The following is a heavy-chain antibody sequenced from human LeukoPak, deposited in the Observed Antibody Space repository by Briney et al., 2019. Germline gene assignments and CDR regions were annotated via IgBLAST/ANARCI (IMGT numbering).Heavy chain of an antibody. J-gene: IGHJ6*03. CDR3: AKAGLGYSSSWDYYYYMDV. CDR1: GYTFTGYY. D-gene: IGHD6-13*01. V-gene: IGHV1-2*02. CDR2: INPKSGGT. Sequence: ASVKVSCKASGYTFTGYYMHWVRQAPGQGLEWMGWINPKSGGTNYAQKFQGRVTMTRDTSISTAYTELSRLRSDDTAMYYCAKAGLGYSSSWDYYYYMDVWGKGTTVTVSS.